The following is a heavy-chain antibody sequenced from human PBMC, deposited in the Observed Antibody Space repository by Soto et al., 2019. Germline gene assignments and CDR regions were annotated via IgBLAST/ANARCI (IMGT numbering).Heavy chain of an antibody. Sequence: QVQLVQSGAEVKKPGASVKVSCKASGYTFTSYGISWVRQAPGQGLEWMGWISAYNGNTNYAQKLQGRVTMTTDTARSTVYMERRSLRSGDTAVYYCARDLGAYGMDVWGQGTTVTVSS. CDR1: GYTFTSYG. CDR2: ISAYNGNT. V-gene: IGHV1-18*01. CDR3: ARDLGAYGMDV. J-gene: IGHJ6*02.